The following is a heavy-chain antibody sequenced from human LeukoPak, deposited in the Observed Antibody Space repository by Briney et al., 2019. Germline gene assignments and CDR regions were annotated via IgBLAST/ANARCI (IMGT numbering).Heavy chain of an antibody. CDR1: GFTFSNYW. J-gene: IGHJ4*02. V-gene: IGHV3-74*01. CDR2: INRDGSTT. CDR3: ARDRKSGESSEIDF. Sequence: GGSLRLSCAASGFTFSNYWVHGVRQAPGKALVWVSRINRDGSTTNYADSVKGRFTVSRDNAKNTLNLQMNSLRAEDTAVYYRARDRKSGESSEIDFWGQGTLVTVSS. D-gene: IGHD3-10*01.